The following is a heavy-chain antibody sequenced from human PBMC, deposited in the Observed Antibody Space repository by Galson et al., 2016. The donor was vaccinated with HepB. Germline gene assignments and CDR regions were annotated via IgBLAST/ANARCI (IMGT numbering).Heavy chain of an antibody. CDR1: GGSISSSNYY. CDR2: IYYNGDT. J-gene: IGHJ6*03. D-gene: IGHD6-19*01. V-gene: IGHV4-39*01. Sequence: ETLSLTCIVAGGSISSSNYYWGWIRQPPGRGLEWIGSIYYNGDTYYNPSLESRVTISVDTSTNQFSLRLSSVTAADTAVYYCATGISVAGKYYYYYMDVWGKGTPVTVSS. CDR3: ATGISVAGKYYYYYMDV.